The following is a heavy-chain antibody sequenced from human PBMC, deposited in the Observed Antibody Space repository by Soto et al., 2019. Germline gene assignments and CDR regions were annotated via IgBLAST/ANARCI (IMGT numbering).Heavy chain of an antibody. V-gene: IGHV3-74*01. CDR1: GFTFSSYW. J-gene: IGHJ5*02. CDR2: INSDGSST. Sequence: PGGPLRLSCAASGFTFSSYWMHWVRQAPGKGLVWVSRINSDGSSTSYAGSVKGRFTISRDNAKNTLYLQMNSLRAEDTAVYYCARDRSFGYSNYVSWFDPWGQGTLVTVSS. CDR3: ARDRSFGYSNYVSWFDP. D-gene: IGHD4-4*01.